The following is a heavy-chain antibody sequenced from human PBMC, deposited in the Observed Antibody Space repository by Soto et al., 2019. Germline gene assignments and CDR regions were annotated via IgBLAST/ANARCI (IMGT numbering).Heavy chain of an antibody. Sequence: SVQVSCKSSGYTFTGYYMHWVRQAPGQGLEWMGWINPNSGGTNYAQKFQGRVTMTRDTSISTAYMELSRLRSDDTAVYYCASHAVMQWPDYYIHDHRDVSSKGT. CDR3: ASHAVMQWPDYYIHDHRDV. J-gene: IGHJ6*03. D-gene: IGHD6-19*01. CDR2: INPNSGGT. CDR1: GYTFTGYY. V-gene: IGHV1-2*02.